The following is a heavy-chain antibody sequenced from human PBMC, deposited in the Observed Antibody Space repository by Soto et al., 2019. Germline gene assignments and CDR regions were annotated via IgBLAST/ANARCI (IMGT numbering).Heavy chain of an antibody. J-gene: IGHJ4*02. Sequence: EVQLVESGGGLVQPGGSLRLSCAASGFTVSSNYMSWVRQAPGKGLEWVSVIYSGGSTYYADSVKGRVTISRDNSKNTLYLQMNSLRAEDTAVYYCARGITGTIIAFDYWGQGTLVTVSS. V-gene: IGHV3-66*01. D-gene: IGHD1-7*01. CDR3: ARGITGTIIAFDY. CDR1: GFTVSSNY. CDR2: IYSGGST.